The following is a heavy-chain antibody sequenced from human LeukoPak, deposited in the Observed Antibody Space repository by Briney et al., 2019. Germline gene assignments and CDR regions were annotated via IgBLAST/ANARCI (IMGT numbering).Heavy chain of an antibody. Sequence: SETLSLTCAVYGVSFSGYYWSWIRQPPGKGLEWIGEINHSGSTNYNPSLKGRVTISVDTSKNQFSLKLSSVTAADTAVYYCARSYRRGAITMVRGVANRGAFDIWGQGTMVTVSS. J-gene: IGHJ3*02. CDR1: GVSFSGYY. CDR3: ARSYRRGAITMVRGVANRGAFDI. D-gene: IGHD3-10*01. CDR2: INHSGST. V-gene: IGHV4-34*01.